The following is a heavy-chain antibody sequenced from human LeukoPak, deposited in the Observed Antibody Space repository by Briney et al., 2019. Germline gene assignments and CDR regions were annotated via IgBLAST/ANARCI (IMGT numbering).Heavy chain of an antibody. CDR3: ARRAPLWFGERALDY. V-gene: IGHV4-59*08. CDR2: IYYSGST. J-gene: IGHJ4*01. Sequence: SETLSLTCTVSGGSISSYYWSWLRQPPGKGLEWLGYIYYSGSTNYNPSLKSRVTISVDTSKNQLSLKLSSVTAADTAVYYCARRAPLWFGERALDYWGQGTLVTVSS. CDR1: GGSISSYY. D-gene: IGHD3-10*01.